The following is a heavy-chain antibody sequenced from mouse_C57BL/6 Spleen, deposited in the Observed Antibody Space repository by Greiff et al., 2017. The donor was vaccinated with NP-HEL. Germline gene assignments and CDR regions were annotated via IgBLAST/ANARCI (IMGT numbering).Heavy chain of an antibody. CDR3: AREGDDYDAFDY. J-gene: IGHJ2*01. D-gene: IGHD2-4*01. V-gene: IGHV5-9*01. CDR2: ISGGGGNT. Sequence: VESGGGLVKPGGSLKLSCAASGFTFSSYTMSWVRQTPEKRLEWVATISGGGGNTYYPDSVKGRFTISRDNAKNTLYLQMSSLRSEDTALYYCAREGDDYDAFDYWGQGTTLTVSS. CDR1: GFTFSSYT.